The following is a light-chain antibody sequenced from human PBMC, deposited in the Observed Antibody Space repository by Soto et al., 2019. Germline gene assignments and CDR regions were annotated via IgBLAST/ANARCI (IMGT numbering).Light chain of an antibody. Sequence: EIVLTQSPATLSVSPGERATLSCRASQSVGSNFAWYQQTPGQAPRLLIFASSTKATGLPARFGGSGSGTEFTLTISRLQSEDFASYYCQQYGDWPITFGGGAKVEIE. V-gene: IGKV3-15*01. CDR1: QSVGSN. CDR2: ASS. CDR3: QQYGDWPIT. J-gene: IGKJ4*01.